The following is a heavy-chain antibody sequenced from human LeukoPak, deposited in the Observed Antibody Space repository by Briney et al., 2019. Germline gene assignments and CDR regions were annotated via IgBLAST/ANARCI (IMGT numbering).Heavy chain of an antibody. Sequence: GESLKISCKGSGYSFTNHYIGWVRLMPGKGLEWMGIIYPGGSDTGYSPSIQGQVTISADKSISTAYLQWSSLKASDTAMYYCARRGYGSGNYYYPNWGQGTLVTVSS. CDR2: IYPGGSDT. D-gene: IGHD3-10*01. V-gene: IGHV5-51*01. CDR1: GYSFTNHY. J-gene: IGHJ4*02. CDR3: ARRGYGSGNYYYPN.